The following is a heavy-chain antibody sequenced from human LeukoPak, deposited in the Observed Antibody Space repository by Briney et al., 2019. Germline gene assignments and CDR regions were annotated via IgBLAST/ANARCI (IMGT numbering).Heavy chain of an antibody. CDR1: GGSISSNY. CDR2: IYTSGST. D-gene: IGHD3-22*01. V-gene: IGHV4-4*07. Sequence: SETLSLTCTVSGGSISSNYWSWIRQPAGKGLEWIGRIYTSGSTNYNPSLKSRVTMSVDTSKNQFSLKLSSVTAADTAVYYCARSPYYYDSSPQNAFDIWGQGTMVTVSS. J-gene: IGHJ3*02. CDR3: ARSPYYYDSSPQNAFDI.